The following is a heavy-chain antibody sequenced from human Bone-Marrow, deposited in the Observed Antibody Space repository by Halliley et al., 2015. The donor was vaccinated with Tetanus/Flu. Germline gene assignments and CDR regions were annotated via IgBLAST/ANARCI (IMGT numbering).Heavy chain of an antibody. Sequence: TLSLTCTVSDDSITNRIWWSWVRQSPGKGLEWLGEVYHTGGTNYNPSLKSRVTMSVDKSKNQFSLELKSVTAADTAVYYCAREFSNSPFCSSSSCYRSWFDPWGQGSLVTVSS. CDR1: DDSITNRIW. D-gene: IGHD2-2*02. J-gene: IGHJ5*02. CDR3: AREFSNSPFCSSSSCYRSWFDP. CDR2: VYHTGGT. V-gene: IGHV4-4*02.